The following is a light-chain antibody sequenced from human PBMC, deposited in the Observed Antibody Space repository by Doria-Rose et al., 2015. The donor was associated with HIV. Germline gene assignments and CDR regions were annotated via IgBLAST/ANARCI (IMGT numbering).Light chain of an antibody. Sequence: DLQVTQSPSSLSASVGDRAPITCRASQSISSYLSWYQQKPGKAPKLLIYAASSLQSGVPSRFRGSGSGTDFTLTISSLQPEDFATYYCQESYSTPGTFGQGTKVDIK. J-gene: IGKJ1*01. V-gene: IGKV1-39*01. CDR3: QESYSTPGT. CDR2: AAS. CDR1: QSISSY.